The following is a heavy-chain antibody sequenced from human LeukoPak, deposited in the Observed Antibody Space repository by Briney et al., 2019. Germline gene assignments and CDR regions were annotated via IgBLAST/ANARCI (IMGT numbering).Heavy chain of an antibody. J-gene: IGHJ5*02. V-gene: IGHV2-5*02. CDR1: RFSLRTGGVG. D-gene: IGHD6-19*01. CDR3: AHRGTTVIAVAGHNNLFDP. Sequence: SGPTLLKPTPTLTLTCSLFRFSLRTGGVGVGWIRQPPGKALEWLPLIYWDDDNRYIPSLKSRLTITKDTSKNQVIHTMTNMDPVYVDTYCCAHRGTTVIAVAGHNNLFDPWGQGTLVTVSS. CDR2: IYWDDDN.